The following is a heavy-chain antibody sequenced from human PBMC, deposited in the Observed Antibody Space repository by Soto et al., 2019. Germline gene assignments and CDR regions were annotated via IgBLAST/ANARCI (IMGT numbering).Heavy chain of an antibody. Sequence: ASVKVSCKASGYTFTSYYMHWVRQAPGQGLEWMGIINPSGGSTSYAQKIQGRVTMTRDTSTSTVYMELSSLRSEDTAVYYCARGREEIVVVVAANPPDYWGQGTLVTVSS. CDR2: INPSGGST. J-gene: IGHJ4*02. CDR3: ARGREEIVVVVAANPPDY. D-gene: IGHD2-15*01. CDR1: GYTFTSYY. V-gene: IGHV1-46*01.